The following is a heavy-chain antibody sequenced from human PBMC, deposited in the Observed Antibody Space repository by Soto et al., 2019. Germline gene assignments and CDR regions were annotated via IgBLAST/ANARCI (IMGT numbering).Heavy chain of an antibody. CDR1: GGTFSSYA. J-gene: IGHJ4*02. D-gene: IGHD3-22*01. Sequence: QVQLVQSGAEVKKPGSSVKVSCKASGGTFSSYAISWVRQAPGQGLEWMGGIIPIFGTANYAQKFQGRVTINADKSTSTDYMELSSLRSEDTAVYYCARTDHYYDSSGYYTKKRSFDYWGQGTLVTVSS. CDR2: IIPIFGTA. CDR3: ARTDHYYDSSGYYTKKRSFDY. V-gene: IGHV1-69*06.